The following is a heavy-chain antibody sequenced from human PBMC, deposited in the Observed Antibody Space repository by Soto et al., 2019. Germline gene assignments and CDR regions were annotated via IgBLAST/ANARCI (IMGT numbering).Heavy chain of an antibody. CDR1: GFTLSSYS. D-gene: IGHD6-19*01. CDR3: ARETGLRSSGWSYYFAF. Sequence: EVQLVESGGGLVQPGGSLRLSCAASGFTLSSYSMHWVRQAPGKGLEWVSYISGSGGTIYYADSVKGRFTISRDNAKNSLSVQMNSLRDEATAVYFCARETGLRSSGWSYYFAFWGQGTLVTVSS. J-gene: IGHJ4*02. V-gene: IGHV3-48*02. CDR2: ISGSGGTI.